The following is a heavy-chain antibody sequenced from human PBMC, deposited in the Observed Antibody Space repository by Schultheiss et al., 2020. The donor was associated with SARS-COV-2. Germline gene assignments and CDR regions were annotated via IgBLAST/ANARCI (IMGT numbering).Heavy chain of an antibody. CDR1: GFIVSNNY. CDR2: IASGSGYI. V-gene: IGHV3-21*01. Sequence: GGSLRLSCAASGFIVSNNYMTWVRQAPGKGLEWVSSIASGSGYIYYADSMKGRFTISRDNAKDSLFLQMNSLRAEDTAIYYCARDLTVTTWSAFAYWGQGTLVTVSS. CDR3: ARDLTVTTWSAFAY. J-gene: IGHJ4*02. D-gene: IGHD4-17*01.